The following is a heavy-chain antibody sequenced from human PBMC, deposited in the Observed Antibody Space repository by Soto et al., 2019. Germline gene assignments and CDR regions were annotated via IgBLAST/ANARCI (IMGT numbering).Heavy chain of an antibody. CDR1: GFTFSSDV. J-gene: IGHJ2*01. D-gene: IGHD6-13*01. CDR2: IWYDGSNK. CDR3: AKAAADGHYWYFDL. Sequence: QVQLVASGGGVVQPGRSLRLSCAASGFTFSSDVMHWVRQAPGKGMEWVAVIWYDGSNKYYADSVKGRFTISRDNSKNTLYLQMNSLRAEDTALYYCAKAAADGHYWYFDLWGRGTLGTVSS. V-gene: IGHV3-33*06.